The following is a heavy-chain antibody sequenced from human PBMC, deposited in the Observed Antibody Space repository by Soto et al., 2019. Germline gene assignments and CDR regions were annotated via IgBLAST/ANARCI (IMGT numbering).Heavy chain of an antibody. CDR3: ASSGGGEDY. CDR2: IYHSGST. J-gene: IGHJ4*02. Sequence: QVQLQESGPGLVKPSGTLSLSCAVSGGSISSSHWWTWVRQPPGKGLEWIGEIYHSGSTNYNPSLKRRVLISLDASRNQSSLNLRSLAPADTAVFYCASSGGGEDYWGQGILVTVSS. CDR1: GGSISSSHW. D-gene: IGHD3-16*01. V-gene: IGHV4-4*02.